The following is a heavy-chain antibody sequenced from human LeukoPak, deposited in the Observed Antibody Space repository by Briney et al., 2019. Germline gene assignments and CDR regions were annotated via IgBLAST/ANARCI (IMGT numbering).Heavy chain of an antibody. D-gene: IGHD2-15*01. CDR1: GGTFSSYA. V-gene: IGHV1-69*05. CDR3: ARDCSGGSCAYFDY. Sequence: ASVKVSCKXSGGTFSSYAISWVRQSPGQGLEWMGRIIPIFGTANYAQKFQGRVTITTDESTSTAYMELSSLRSEDTAVYYCARDCSGGSCAYFDYWGQGTLVTVSS. J-gene: IGHJ4*02. CDR2: IIPIFGTA.